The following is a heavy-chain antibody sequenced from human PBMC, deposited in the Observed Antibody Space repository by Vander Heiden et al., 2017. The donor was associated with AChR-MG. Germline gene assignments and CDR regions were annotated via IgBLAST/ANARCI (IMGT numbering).Heavy chain of an antibody. D-gene: IGHD4-4*01. CDR3: GKDGVDYSTTYYFMDF. J-gene: IGHJ6*03. Sequence: QLVEPGGGAVQPATSLRLPCSASNPKFTFRKSGMHWVRQAPGQGLGWVAVISYDESNQYYADSVRGRFIIDRDNSKDTLDLQMNNLGSEDTGVYYCGKDGVDYSTTYYFMDFWGEGTTVTVSS. CDR1: NPKFTFRKSG. V-gene: IGHV3-30*18. CDR2: ISYDESNQ.